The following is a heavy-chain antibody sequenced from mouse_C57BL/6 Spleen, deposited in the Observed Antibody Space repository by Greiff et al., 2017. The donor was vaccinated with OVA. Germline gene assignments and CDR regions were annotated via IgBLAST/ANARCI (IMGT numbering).Heavy chain of an antibody. D-gene: IGHD2-5*01. J-gene: IGHJ4*01. CDR1: GYTFTSYW. V-gene: IGHV1-53*01. CDR2: INPSNGGT. Sequence: QVQLQQPGTELVKPGASVKLSCKASGYTFTSYWMHWVKQRPGQGLEWIGNINPSNGGTNYNEKFKSKATLTVDKSSSTAYMQLSSLTSEDSAVYYGARTDYSNYPYYAMDYWGQGTSVTVSS. CDR3: ARTDYSNYPYYAMDY.